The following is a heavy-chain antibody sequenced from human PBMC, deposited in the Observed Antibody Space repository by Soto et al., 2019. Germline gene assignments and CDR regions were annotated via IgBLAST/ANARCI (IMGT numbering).Heavy chain of an antibody. J-gene: IGHJ4*01. D-gene: IGHD6-19*01. V-gene: IGHV3-30*02. CDR1: GGTFSSYG. CDR2: IWYDGSNK. Sequence: GGSLRLSWAAAGGTFSSYGMRWVRQAPGKGLEWVAVIWYDGSNKYYADSVKGRFTISRDNSKNTLYLQMNSLRAEDTAVYYCAKDLGGIAVAGIKSYFDYWGHGTLVTVSS. CDR3: AKDLGGIAVAGIKSYFDY.